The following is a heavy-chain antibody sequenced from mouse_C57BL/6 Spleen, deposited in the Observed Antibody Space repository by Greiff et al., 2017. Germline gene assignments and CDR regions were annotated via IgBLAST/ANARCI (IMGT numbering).Heavy chain of an antibody. D-gene: IGHD2-4*01. CDR1: GYTFTDYN. V-gene: IGHV1-22*01. J-gene: IGHJ1*03. CDR2: INPNNGGT. Sequence: VQLQQSGPELVKPGASVKMSCKASGYTFTDYNMHWVKQSHGKSLEWIGYINPNNGGTSYNQKFKGKATMTVNKSSSTAYMELRSLTSEDSAVYYCAREEIYYDYDGYFDVWGTGTTVTVSS. CDR3: AREEIYYDYDGYFDV.